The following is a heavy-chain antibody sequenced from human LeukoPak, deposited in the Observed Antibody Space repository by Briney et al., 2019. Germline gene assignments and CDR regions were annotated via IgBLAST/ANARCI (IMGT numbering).Heavy chain of an antibody. CDR2: INHSGTT. CDR1: GGSISSGGYY. D-gene: IGHD6-13*01. J-gene: IGHJ4*02. CDR3: ARGRLTEYSSLLFDY. Sequence: SQTLSPTCTVSGGSISSGGYYWSWIRQPPGKGLEWIGEINHSGTTYYNSSLKSRVTISIDTSKSQFSLKMSSMTAADTAVYYCARGRLTEYSSLLFDYWGQGTLVTVSS. V-gene: IGHV4-30-2*01.